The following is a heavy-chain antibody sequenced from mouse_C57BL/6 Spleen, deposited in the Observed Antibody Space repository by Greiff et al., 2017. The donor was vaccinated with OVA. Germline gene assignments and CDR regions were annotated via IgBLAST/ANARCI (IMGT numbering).Heavy chain of an antibody. V-gene: IGHV1-82*01. CDR1: GYAFSSSW. CDR2: IYPGDGDT. D-gene: IGHD1-3*01. J-gene: IGHJ4*01. CDR3: ARELGAMDY. Sequence: QVQLQQSGPELVKPGASVTISCKASGYAFSSSWMNWVKQRPGKGLEWIGRIYPGDGDTNYNGKFKGKATLTADKSYTTAYMQLSSLTSEDSAVYFCARELGAMDYWCQGTSVTVSS.